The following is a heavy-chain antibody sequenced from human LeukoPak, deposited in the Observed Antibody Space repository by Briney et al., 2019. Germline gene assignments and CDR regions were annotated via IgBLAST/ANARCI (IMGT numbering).Heavy chain of an antibody. CDR3: AKLLSNSGRFLY. D-gene: IGHD4-23*01. CDR2: IRNDGSNK. CDR1: GFTFSSYA. Sequence: GGSLRLSCAASGFTFSSYAMHWVRQAPGKGLEWVAFIRNDGSNKYYADSVKGRFTISRDNSKNTLYLQMNSLRAEDTAVYYCAKLLSNSGRFLYWGQGTLVTVSS. V-gene: IGHV3-30*02. J-gene: IGHJ4*02.